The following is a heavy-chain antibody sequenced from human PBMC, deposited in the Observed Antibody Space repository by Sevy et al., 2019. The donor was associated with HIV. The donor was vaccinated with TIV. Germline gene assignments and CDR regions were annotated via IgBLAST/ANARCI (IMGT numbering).Heavy chain of an antibody. CDR1: GFPFSSYA. Sequence: GGSLSLSCAASGFPFSSYAMSWVRQAPGKGLEWVSTISGSGGSAYYEDSVKGPFTISRDNSKNTLFLQMRSLRADDTAVYYCAKGLRGTTTNNWFDPWGQGTLVTVSS. CDR3: AKGLRGTTTNNWFDP. V-gene: IGHV3-23*01. J-gene: IGHJ5*02. CDR2: ISGSGGSA. D-gene: IGHD4-17*01.